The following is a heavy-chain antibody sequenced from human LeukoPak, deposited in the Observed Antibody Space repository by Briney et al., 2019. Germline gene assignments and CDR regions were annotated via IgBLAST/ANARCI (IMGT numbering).Heavy chain of an antibody. Sequence: TGGSLRLSCAASGFTFSSYAMSWVRRAPGRGLEWVSAIGGGGDSTYYADSVKGRFTITRDNSKNTLFLQMNSLRAEDTAVYYCAKGESDYYGSGLYNWFGAWGQGTLVTVS. J-gene: IGHJ5*02. CDR2: IGGGGDST. V-gene: IGHV3-23*01. CDR3: AKGESDYYGSGLYNWFGA. D-gene: IGHD3-10*01. CDR1: GFTFSSYA.